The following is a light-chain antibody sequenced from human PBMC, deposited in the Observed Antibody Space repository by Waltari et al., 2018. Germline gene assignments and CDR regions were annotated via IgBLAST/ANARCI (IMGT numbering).Light chain of an antibody. V-gene: IGKV3-20*01. CDR3: QQYGQLPLT. CDR1: QSVCGSS. CDR2: DSS. Sequence: EVVLTQSPGPLTLSPGERATLSCRAGQSVCGSSLPWYQQKPGQAPRLLIFDSSTRASGIPDRFSGSGSGTEFTLTISRLEPEDFAVYHCQQYGQLPLTFGGGTKLEVK. J-gene: IGKJ4*01.